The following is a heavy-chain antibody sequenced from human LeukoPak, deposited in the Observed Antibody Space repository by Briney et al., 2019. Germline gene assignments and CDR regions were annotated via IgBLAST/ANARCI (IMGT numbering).Heavy chain of an antibody. V-gene: IGHV4-59*08. CDR3: ARGVSGYTVSFDY. D-gene: IGHD3-22*01. Sequence: SETLSLTCTVSGGSINSYYWSWIRQPPGKGLEWIGYIYYSGSTNYNPSLKSRVTISVDTSKNQFSLKLSSVTDADTAVYYCARGVSGYTVSFDYWGQGTLVTVSS. J-gene: IGHJ4*02. CDR2: IYYSGST. CDR1: GGSINSYY.